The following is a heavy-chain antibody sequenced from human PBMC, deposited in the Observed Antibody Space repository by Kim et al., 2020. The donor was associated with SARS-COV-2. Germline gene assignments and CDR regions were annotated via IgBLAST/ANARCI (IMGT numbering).Heavy chain of an antibody. Sequence: GGTTDYAAPVKGRFTISRDDSKNTLYLQMNSLKTEDTAVYYCTTVGGMDVWGQGTTVTVSS. CDR3: TTVGGMDV. V-gene: IGHV3-15*01. J-gene: IGHJ6*02. CDR2: GGTT.